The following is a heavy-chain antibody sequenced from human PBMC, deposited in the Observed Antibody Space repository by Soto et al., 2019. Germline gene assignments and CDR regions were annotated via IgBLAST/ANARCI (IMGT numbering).Heavy chain of an antibody. J-gene: IGHJ4*02. D-gene: IGHD3-22*01. CDR1: GFTFSDYY. Sequence: SLILSGAASGFTFSDYYMSWIRQAPGKGLEWVSYISNSSSSYTNYADSVKGRFTISRDSAKNSLYLQMNSLRAEDTAVYYCARYYDSSGYPGPFDYWGQGTLVTVSS. CDR3: ARYYDSSGYPGPFDY. CDR2: ISNSSSSYT. V-gene: IGHV3-11*06.